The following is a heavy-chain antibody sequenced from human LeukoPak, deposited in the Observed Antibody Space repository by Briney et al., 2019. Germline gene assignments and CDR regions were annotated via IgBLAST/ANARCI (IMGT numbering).Heavy chain of an antibody. CDR2: IDDSGST. CDR3: ARGQAGATTLLDY. D-gene: IGHD1-26*01. V-gene: IGHV4-59*13. Sequence: SETLSLTCTVSAGSISRDYWNCIRQPPGKGLEWLGYIDDSGSTNYNASLKSRVTISKDTSRNQVSLKLSSVTAADTAMYYCARGQAGATTLLDYWVQGTLVTVSS. J-gene: IGHJ4*02. CDR1: AGSISRDY.